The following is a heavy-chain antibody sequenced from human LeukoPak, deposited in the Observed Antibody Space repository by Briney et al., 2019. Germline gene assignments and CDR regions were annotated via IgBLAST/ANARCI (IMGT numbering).Heavy chain of an antibody. Sequence: HGESLKISCEGSGYDFTDYWIAWVRQLPGKGLEYMGIIYAGDSETRYSPSFQGQVTMSADKSISIAYLQWSGLKASDTAMYYCARVGKGSYPRNYFDYWGQGTLVTVSS. V-gene: IGHV5-51*01. CDR1: GYDFTDYW. D-gene: IGHD1-26*01. CDR2: IYAGDSET. CDR3: ARVGKGSYPRNYFDY. J-gene: IGHJ4*02.